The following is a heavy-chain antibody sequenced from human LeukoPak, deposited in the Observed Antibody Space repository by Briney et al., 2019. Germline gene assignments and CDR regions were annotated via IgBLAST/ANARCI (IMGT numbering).Heavy chain of an antibody. CDR3: AKRLSWVKGSHDYFDY. Sequence: GGSLRLSCAASGFTFRDSAMTWVRRAPGKGLQWVSLISFSGDNTYYADSAKGRFTISRDNSKNTLYLQMNSLRAEDTAVYYCAKRLSWVKGSHDYFDYWGQGTLVTVSS. V-gene: IGHV3-23*01. CDR1: GFTFRDSA. J-gene: IGHJ4*02. D-gene: IGHD1-26*01. CDR2: ISFSGDNT.